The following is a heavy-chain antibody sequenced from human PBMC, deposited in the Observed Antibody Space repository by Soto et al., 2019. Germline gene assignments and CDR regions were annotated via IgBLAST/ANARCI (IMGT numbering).Heavy chain of an antibody. V-gene: IGHV3-21*01. CDR1: GFTFSSYS. CDR2: ISSSSSYI. J-gene: IGHJ6*02. D-gene: IGHD2-2*01. CDR3: ARDLVSYYYYYGMDV. Sequence: GGSLRLSCAASGFTFSSYSMNWVRQAPGKGLEWVSSISSSSSYIYYADSVKGRFTISRDNAKNSLYLQMNSLRAEDTAVYYCARDLVSYYYYYGMDVWGQGTTVTVSS.